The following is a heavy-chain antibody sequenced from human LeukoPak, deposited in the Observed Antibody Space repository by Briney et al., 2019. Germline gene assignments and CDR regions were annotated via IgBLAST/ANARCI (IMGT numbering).Heavy chain of an antibody. CDR3: ARDGGSGSYYNSFDP. CDR1: GGTFSSYA. V-gene: IGHV1-69*13. CDR2: IIPIFGTA. D-gene: IGHD3-10*01. Sequence: ASVKVSCKASGGTFSSYAISWVRQAPGQGLEWMGGIIPIFGTANYAQKFQGRVTITADESTSTAYMELSSLRSKDTAVYYCARDGGSGSYYNSFDPWGQGTLVTVSS. J-gene: IGHJ5*02.